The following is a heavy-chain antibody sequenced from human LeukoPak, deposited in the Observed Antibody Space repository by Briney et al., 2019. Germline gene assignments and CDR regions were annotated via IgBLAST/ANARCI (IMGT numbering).Heavy chain of an antibody. V-gene: IGHV4-61*09. J-gene: IGHJ5*02. CDR3: ARDVIA. CDR2: IDITGST. CDR1: GASISSGTYY. Sequence: SETLSLTCTVSGASISSGTYYWNWIRQSAGKGLEWIGHIDITGSTNYNPSLKSRVAISVDTSKNQFSLRLSSVTAADTAVYYCARDVIAWGQGTLVTVSS.